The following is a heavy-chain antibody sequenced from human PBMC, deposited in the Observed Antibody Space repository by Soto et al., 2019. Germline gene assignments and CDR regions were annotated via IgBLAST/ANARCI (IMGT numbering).Heavy chain of an antibody. D-gene: IGHD3-10*01. J-gene: IGHJ6*02. Sequence: PVKVSCKAFGGTFSSYAISWVRQAHGQGRKGMGGIIPIFGTAKYAQKFQGRVTITADESTSTAYMELSSLRSEDTAVYYCARGLWFVELLSGPGKDYYYYGMDVWGQGTTVTVSS. CDR3: ARGLWFVELLSGPGKDYYYYGMDV. V-gene: IGHV1-69*13. CDR2: IIPIFGTA. CDR1: GGTFSSYA.